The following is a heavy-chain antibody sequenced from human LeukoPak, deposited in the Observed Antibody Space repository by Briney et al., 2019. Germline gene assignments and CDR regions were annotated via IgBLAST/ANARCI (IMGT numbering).Heavy chain of an antibody. CDR1: GFTFSSYW. CDR2: IKQDGSEK. D-gene: IGHD3-3*01. V-gene: IGHV3-7*01. CDR3: ASWITIFGPHNWFDP. Sequence: GGSLRLSCAASGFTFSSYWMSWVRQAPGKGLEWVANIKQDGSEKYYVGSVKGRFTISRDNAKNSLYLQMNSLRAEDTAVYYCASWITIFGPHNWFDPWGQGTLVTVSS. J-gene: IGHJ5*02.